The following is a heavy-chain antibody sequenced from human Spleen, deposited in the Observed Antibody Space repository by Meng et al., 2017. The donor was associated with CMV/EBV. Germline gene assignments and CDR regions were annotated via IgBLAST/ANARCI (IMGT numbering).Heavy chain of an antibody. CDR1: GFTFSSHG. Sequence: SGFTFSSHGMSWVRQAPGKGLEWVSSISGSGDSTYYADSVKGRFTISRDNSKNTVYLQMNSLRADDTAAYYCAKTRPLIRGLGQFDYWGQGTLVTVSS. D-gene: IGHD3-10*01. CDR2: ISGSGDST. J-gene: IGHJ4*02. CDR3: AKTRPLIRGLGQFDY. V-gene: IGHV3-23*01.